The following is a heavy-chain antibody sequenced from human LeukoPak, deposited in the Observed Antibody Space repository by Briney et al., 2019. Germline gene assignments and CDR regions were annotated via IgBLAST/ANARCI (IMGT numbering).Heavy chain of an antibody. V-gene: IGHV3-33*01. J-gene: IGHJ6*02. D-gene: IGHD2-2*01. CDR2: IWDDGSNK. CDR3: ARTGYCSSTSCLEYYYYYGMDV. CDR1: GFTFSSYG. Sequence: GGSLRLSCAASGFTFSSYGMHWVRQAPGKGLGGGAVIWDDGSNKYYADSVKGRFTISRDNSKNTLYLQMNSLRAEDTAVYYCARTGYCSSTSCLEYYYYYGMDVWGQGTTVTVSS.